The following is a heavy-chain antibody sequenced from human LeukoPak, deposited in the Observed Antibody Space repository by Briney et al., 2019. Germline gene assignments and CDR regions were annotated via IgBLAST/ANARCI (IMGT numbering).Heavy chain of an antibody. V-gene: IGHV3-11*01. CDR2: ISSSGSSI. CDR3: ARTSIAARAFDY. D-gene: IGHD6-6*01. CDR1: GFTFSDYY. J-gene: IGHJ4*02. Sequence: GSLRLSCAASGFTFSDYYMSWIRQAPGKGLEWVSYISSSGSSIYYADSVKGRFTISSDNAKNSLYLQMNSLRAEDTAVYYCARTSIAARAFDYWGQGTLVTVSS.